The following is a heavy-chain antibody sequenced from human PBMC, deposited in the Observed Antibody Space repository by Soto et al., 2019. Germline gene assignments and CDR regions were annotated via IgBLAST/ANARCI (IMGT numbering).Heavy chain of an antibody. J-gene: IGHJ4*02. V-gene: IGHV3-30*18. D-gene: IGHD2-2*01. CDR3: AKAEVPAAISGTFDY. Sequence: PGGSLRLSCAASGFTFSSYGMHWVRQAPGNGLEWVAVITYDGGNIYYADSVKGRFTIPRDNAKNPLYLQMNSLRAEDTALYYCAKAEVPAAISGTFDYWGQGTLVTVSS. CDR1: GFTFSSYG. CDR2: ITYDGGNI.